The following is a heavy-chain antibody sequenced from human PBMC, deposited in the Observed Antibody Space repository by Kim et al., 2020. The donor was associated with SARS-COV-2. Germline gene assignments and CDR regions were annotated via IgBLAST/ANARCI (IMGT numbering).Heavy chain of an antibody. Sequence: ASVKVSCKASGYTFTSYAMHWVRQAPGQRLEWMGWINAGNGNTKYSQKFQGRVTITRDTSASTAYMELSSLRSEDTAVYYCARSSGYTLRRLAEYFQHWGQGTLVTVSS. V-gene: IGHV1-3*01. CDR3: ARSSGYTLRRLAEYFQH. J-gene: IGHJ1*01. CDR1: GYTFTSYA. CDR2: INAGNGNT. D-gene: IGHD3-22*01.